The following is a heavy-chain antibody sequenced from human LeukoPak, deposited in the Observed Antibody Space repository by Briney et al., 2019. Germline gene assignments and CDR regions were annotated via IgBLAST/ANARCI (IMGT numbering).Heavy chain of an antibody. CDR2: IKSKTDGGTT. V-gene: IGHV3-15*01. D-gene: IGHD3-10*01. Sequence: GGSLRLSCAASGFTFSNAWMSWVRQAPGKGLEWVGRIKSKTDGGTTDYAAPVKGRFTISRDDSKNTLYLQMNSLKTEDTAVYYCTTLYYGSGTYYKYYFDYWGQGTLVTVSS. CDR1: GFTFSNAW. J-gene: IGHJ4*02. CDR3: TTLYYGSGTYYKYYFDY.